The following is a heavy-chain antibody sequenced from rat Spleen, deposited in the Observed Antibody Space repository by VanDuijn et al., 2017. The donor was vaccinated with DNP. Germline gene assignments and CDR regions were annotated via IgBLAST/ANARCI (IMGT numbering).Heavy chain of an antibody. CDR3: SRRAGYDYFDY. J-gene: IGHJ2*01. D-gene: IGHD4-3*01. CDR1: GFTFNNYW. CDR2: ISPSGGYT. V-gene: IGHV5-31*01. Sequence: EVQLVESGGDLVQPGRSLRLSCVASGFTFNNYWMTWIRQVPGKGLEWVASISPSGGYTYYPDSVTGRFTISRDNARNTLYLQMNSLRSEDTATYYCSRRAGYDYFDYWGQGVMVTVSS.